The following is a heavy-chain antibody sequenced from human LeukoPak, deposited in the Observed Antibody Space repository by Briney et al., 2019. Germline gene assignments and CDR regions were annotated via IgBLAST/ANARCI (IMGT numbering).Heavy chain of an antibody. CDR2: ISSSGSTI. CDR3: ASLGDYYDSSGYYAGNDY. CDR1: GFTFSSYE. V-gene: IGHV3-48*03. D-gene: IGHD3-22*01. Sequence: GGSLRLSCAASGFTFSSYEMNWVRQAPGKGLEWVSYISSSGSTIYYADSVKGRFTISRDNAKNSLYLQKNSLRAEDTAVYYCASLGDYYDSSGYYAGNDYWGQGTLVTVSS. J-gene: IGHJ4*02.